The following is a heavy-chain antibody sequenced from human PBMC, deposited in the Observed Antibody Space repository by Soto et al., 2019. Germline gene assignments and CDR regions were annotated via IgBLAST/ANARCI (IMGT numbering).Heavy chain of an antibody. Sequence: SETLSLTCTVSGGSISSYYWSWIRQPPGKGLEWIGYIYYSGSTNYNPSLKSRVTISVDTSKNQLSQKLSSVTAADTAVYYCARVRCSSTSCSSFDYWGQGTLVTVSS. V-gene: IGHV4-59*01. D-gene: IGHD2-2*01. J-gene: IGHJ4*02. CDR2: IYYSGST. CDR1: GGSISSYY. CDR3: ARVRCSSTSCSSFDY.